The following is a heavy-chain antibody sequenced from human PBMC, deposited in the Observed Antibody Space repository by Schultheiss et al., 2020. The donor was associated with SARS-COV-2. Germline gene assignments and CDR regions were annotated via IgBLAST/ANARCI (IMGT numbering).Heavy chain of an antibody. D-gene: IGHD2-8*01. Sequence: SQTLSLTCTVSGGSISSGDYYWSWIRQPPGKGLEWIGEINHSGSTNYNPSLKSRVTISVDTSKNQFSLKLSSVTAADTAVYYCAKEGSNNFDYWGQGTLVTVSS. V-gene: IGHV4-61*08. CDR3: AKEGSNNFDY. J-gene: IGHJ4*02. CDR1: GGSISSGDYY. CDR2: INHSGST.